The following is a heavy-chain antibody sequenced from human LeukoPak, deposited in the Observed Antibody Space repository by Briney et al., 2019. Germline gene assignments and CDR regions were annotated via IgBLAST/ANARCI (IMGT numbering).Heavy chain of an antibody. CDR2: ISGSGGRT. Sequence: GGSLRLSCAASGFTFGTHAMSWVRQAPGKGLEWVSTISGSGGRTYYADSVKGRFTISRDKSKNTLYLQMNRLRAEDTAVYNCAKDYSGSYYALDYWGQGTLVTVSS. J-gene: IGHJ4*02. D-gene: IGHD1-26*01. CDR1: GFTFGTHA. CDR3: AKDYSGSYYALDY. V-gene: IGHV3-23*01.